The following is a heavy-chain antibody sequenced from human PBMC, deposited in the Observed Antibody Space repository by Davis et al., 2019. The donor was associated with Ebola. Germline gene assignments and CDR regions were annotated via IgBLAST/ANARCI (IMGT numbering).Heavy chain of an antibody. D-gene: IGHD1-26*01. CDR2: IKSKTDGGTT. V-gene: IGHV3-15*01. J-gene: IGHJ4*02. Sequence: PGGSLRLSCAASGFTFSNAWMSWVRQAPGKGLEWVGRIKSKTDGGTTDYAAPVKGRFTISRDDSKNTLYLQMNSLKTEDTAVYYCTTGHLIVGATSYYWGQGTLVTVSS. CDR3: TTGHLIVGATSYY. CDR1: GFTFSNAW.